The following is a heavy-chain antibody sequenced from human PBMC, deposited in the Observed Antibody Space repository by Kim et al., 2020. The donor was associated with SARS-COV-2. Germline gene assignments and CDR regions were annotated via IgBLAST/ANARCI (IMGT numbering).Heavy chain of an antibody. Sequence: SETLSLTCTVSGDSITNYYWSWIRQPAGKGLEWIGRIYSSGSTNYNPSLKSRVTMSVDTSKNQFSLKLTSVTAADTAVYYCSRRETGGNYFDYWGQGTLV. D-gene: IGHD2-15*01. CDR1: GDSITNYY. CDR2: IYSSGST. CDR3: SRRETGGNYFDY. V-gene: IGHV4-4*07. J-gene: IGHJ4*02.